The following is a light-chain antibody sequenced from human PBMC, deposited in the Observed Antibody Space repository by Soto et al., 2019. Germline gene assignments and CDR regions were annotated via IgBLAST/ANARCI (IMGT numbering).Light chain of an antibody. CDR1: QSVSHNY. V-gene: IGKV3-20*01. J-gene: IGKJ1*01. CDR3: QQYGSSGT. Sequence: EIMLAQCPSHLSLSPVQRATLCRMPSQSVSHNYLPWYLRIPGQAPRLLIYGASNRATGSPDRFCGSGSGTDFTLTLSRLDPEDFAVYYCQQYGSSGTFGQGITVNIK. CDR2: GAS.